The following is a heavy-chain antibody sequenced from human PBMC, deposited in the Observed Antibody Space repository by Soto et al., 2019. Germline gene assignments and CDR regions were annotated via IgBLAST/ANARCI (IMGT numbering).Heavy chain of an antibody. V-gene: IGHV3-20*04. CDR1: GFTFDDYG. Sequence: GGSLRLSCAASGFTFDDYGMSWVRQAPGKGLEWVSGINWNGGSTGYADSVKGRFTISRDNAKNSLYLQMNSLRAEDTALYYCARDPVAGTSGAFDIWGQGTMVTVSS. J-gene: IGHJ3*02. CDR2: INWNGGST. D-gene: IGHD6-19*01. CDR3: ARDPVAGTSGAFDI.